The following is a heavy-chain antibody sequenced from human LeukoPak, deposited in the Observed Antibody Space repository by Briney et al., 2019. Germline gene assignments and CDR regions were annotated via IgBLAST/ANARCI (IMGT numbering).Heavy chain of an antibody. CDR2: VSYGGSIK. CDR1: GLTLSNYT. J-gene: IGHJ4*02. D-gene: IGHD2-2*01. Sequence: GRSLRLSCVASGLTLSNYTMHWVRQAPGKGLEWVAVVSYGGSIKYYADSVKSRLTISRDNSENTLYLQMNSLRAEDTAVYYCVATSGSSTNWGQGTLVTVSS. CDR3: VATSGSSTN. V-gene: IGHV3-30-3*01.